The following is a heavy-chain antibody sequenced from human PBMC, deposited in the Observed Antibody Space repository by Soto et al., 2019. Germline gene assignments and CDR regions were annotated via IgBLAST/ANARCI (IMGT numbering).Heavy chain of an antibody. CDR1: GGSISSGGYY. Sequence: SETLSLTCTVSGGSISSGGYYWSWIRQHPGKGLEWIGYIYYSGSTYYNPSLKSRVTISVDTSKNQFSLKLSSVTAADTAVYYCARDHYYGSGSYYNFYYGMDVWGQGTTVTVSS. J-gene: IGHJ6*02. V-gene: IGHV4-31*03. CDR3: ARDHYYGSGSYYNFYYGMDV. D-gene: IGHD3-10*01. CDR2: IYYSGST.